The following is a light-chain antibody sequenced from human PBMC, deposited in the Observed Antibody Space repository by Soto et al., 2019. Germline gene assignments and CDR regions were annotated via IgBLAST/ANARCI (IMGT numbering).Light chain of an antibody. Sequence: DTQMTQSPSSVSASVGDRVTITCRASQGISSWLAWYQQKPGKAPNLLIYAASRLQSGVPSRFSGSGSGTDFHLTISSRQPADFPTYHFQQANTFPIPFGQGTRLEI. CDR3: QQANTFPIP. CDR1: QGISSW. V-gene: IGKV1-12*01. J-gene: IGKJ5*01. CDR2: AAS.